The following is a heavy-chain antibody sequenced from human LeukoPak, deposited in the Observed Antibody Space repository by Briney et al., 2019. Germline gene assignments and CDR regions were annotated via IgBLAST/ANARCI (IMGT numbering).Heavy chain of an antibody. J-gene: IGHJ4*02. Sequence: GGSLRLSCAASGFTFSSYSMNWVRQAPGKGLEWVSSISSGSSYIYYADSVKGRFTISRDNAKNSLYLQMNSLRAEDTAVYYCARDRYGSGIFDYWGQGTLVTVSS. CDR1: GFTFSSYS. CDR2: ISSGSSYI. CDR3: ARDRYGSGIFDY. V-gene: IGHV3-21*01. D-gene: IGHD3-10*01.